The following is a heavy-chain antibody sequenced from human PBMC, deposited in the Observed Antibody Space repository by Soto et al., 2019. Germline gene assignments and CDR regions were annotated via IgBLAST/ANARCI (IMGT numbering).Heavy chain of an antibody. J-gene: IGHJ5*02. CDR3: AKDTVAGPVNWFDP. CDR2: IVSSGVRR. V-gene: IGHV3-23*01. CDR1: GFTFSDFA. D-gene: IGHD6-19*01. Sequence: EVQLLESGGDLVQPGGSLRLSCAASGFTFSDFAMSWVRQAPGKGLEWVSAIVSSGVRRYYADSVKGRFTVSRDNSINALYLQMNSLRAEDTAVYYCAKDTVAGPVNWFDPWGQGTLVTVSS.